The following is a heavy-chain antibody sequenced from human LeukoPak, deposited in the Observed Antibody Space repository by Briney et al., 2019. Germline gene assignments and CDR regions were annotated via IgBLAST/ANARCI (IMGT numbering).Heavy chain of an antibody. Sequence: PGGSLRLSCAASGFTFSSYAMSWVRQAPGKGLEWVSAISGSGGSTYYADSVKGRFTISRDNSKNTLYLQMNSLRAEDTAVYYCARPANIVGATIPDYRGQGTLVTVSS. D-gene: IGHD1-26*01. CDR3: ARPANIVGATIPDY. CDR1: GFTFSSYA. CDR2: ISGSGGST. J-gene: IGHJ4*02. V-gene: IGHV3-23*01.